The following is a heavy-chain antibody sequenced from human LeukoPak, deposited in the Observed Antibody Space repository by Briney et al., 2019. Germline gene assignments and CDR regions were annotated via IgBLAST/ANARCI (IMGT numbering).Heavy chain of an antibody. D-gene: IGHD3-22*01. CDR2: ISGSGGST. V-gene: IGHV3-23*01. CDR1: GFTFSSYG. J-gene: IGHJ4*02. CDR3: AKDAHYYDSSGQPYYFDY. Sequence: GGSLRLSCAASGFTFSSYGMSWVRQAPGKGLEWVSAISGSGGSTYYADSVKGWFTISRDNSKNTLYLQMNSLRAEDTAVYYCAKDAHYYDSSGQPYYFDYWGQGTLVTVSS.